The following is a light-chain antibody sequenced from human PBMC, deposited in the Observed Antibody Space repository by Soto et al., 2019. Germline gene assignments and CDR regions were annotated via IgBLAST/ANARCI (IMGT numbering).Light chain of an antibody. CDR3: NAYRSSSARV. V-gene: IGLV2-14*01. CDR2: EVN. J-gene: IGLJ3*02. Sequence: QSALTQPASVSGSLGQSVTISCTGTSNDIGAFNFVSWYQQHPGKAPKVILYEVNSRPSGVSDRFSGSKSGNTASLTISGLQVEDDADYYCNAYRSSSARVFGGGTKVTVL. CDR1: SNDIGAFNF.